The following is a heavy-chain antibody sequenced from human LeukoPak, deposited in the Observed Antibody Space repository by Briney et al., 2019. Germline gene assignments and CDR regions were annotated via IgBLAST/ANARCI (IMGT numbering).Heavy chain of an antibody. J-gene: IGHJ4*02. D-gene: IGHD3-16*01. CDR2: ISWNGDTL. V-gene: IGHV3-9*01. Sequence: PGGSLRLSCAGSGFTFEDYAMHWVRQAPGKGLEGVSGISWNGDTLGYADSLQGRFTISRDNAKNSLFLQMNTLRPEDTAVYYCAKDRNYDYIWGHSPPARSGFDSWGQGTLVTVSS. CDR1: GFTFEDYA. CDR3: AKDRNYDYIWGHSPPARSGFDS.